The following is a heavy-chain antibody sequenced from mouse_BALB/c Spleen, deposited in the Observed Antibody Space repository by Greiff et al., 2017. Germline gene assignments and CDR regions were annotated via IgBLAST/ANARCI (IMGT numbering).Heavy chain of an antibody. Sequence: QVQLQQSGAELVKPGASVKLSCKASGYTFTSYWMHWVKQRPGQGLEWIGEIDPSDSYTNYNQKFKGKATLTVDKSSSTAYMQLSSLTSEDSAVYYCATGTAMDYWGQGTSVTVSS. V-gene: IGHV1-69*02. CDR2: IDPSDSYT. D-gene: IGHD4-1*01. J-gene: IGHJ4*01. CDR3: ATGTAMDY. CDR1: GYTFTSYW.